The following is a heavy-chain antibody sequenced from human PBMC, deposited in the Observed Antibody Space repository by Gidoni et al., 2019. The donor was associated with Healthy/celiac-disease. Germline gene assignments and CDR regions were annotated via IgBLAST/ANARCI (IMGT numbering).Heavy chain of an antibody. D-gene: IGHD6-13*01. CDR1: GFTFSSYG. J-gene: IGHJ4*02. V-gene: IGHV3-30*18. CDR3: AKLGIGSSSRQFDY. CDR2: ISDDGRNK. Sequence: VQLVASGGGVVQPGRSLRLSCAASGFTFSSYGMHWVRQAPGKGLEWVAVISDDGRNKYYADSVKGRFTISRDNSKSTLYLQINSLRAEDTAGYYCAKLGIGSSSRQFDYWGQGTLVTVSS.